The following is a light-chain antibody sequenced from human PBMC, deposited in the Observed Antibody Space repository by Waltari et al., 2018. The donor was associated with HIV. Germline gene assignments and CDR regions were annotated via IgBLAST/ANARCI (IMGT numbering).Light chain of an antibody. CDR2: GVN. J-gene: IGLJ2*01. CDR3: SSYGGSNNVV. Sequence: QSALTQPPSASGSPGQSVTISWYQQHPGKAPKLMIYGVNKRPSGVPDRFSGSKSGNTASLTVSGLQGEDEAEYYCSSYGGSNNVVFGGGTKLTVL. V-gene: IGLV2-8*01.